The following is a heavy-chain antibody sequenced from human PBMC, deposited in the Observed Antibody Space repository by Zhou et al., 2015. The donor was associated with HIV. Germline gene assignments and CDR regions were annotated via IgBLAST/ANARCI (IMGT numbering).Heavy chain of an antibody. V-gene: IGHV1-69*01. CDR2: IIPIFGTA. CDR1: GGTFSSYA. D-gene: IGHD6-19*01. Sequence: QVHLVQSGAEVKKPGSSVKVSCKASGGTFSSYAISWVRQAPGQGLEWMGGIIPIFGTANYAQKFQGRVTITADESTSTAYMELSSLRSEDTAVYYCARGTTYSSGWYAVDPGRSLYYFDYWGQGTLVTVSS. CDR3: ARGTTYSSGWYAVDPGRSLYYFDY. J-gene: IGHJ4*02.